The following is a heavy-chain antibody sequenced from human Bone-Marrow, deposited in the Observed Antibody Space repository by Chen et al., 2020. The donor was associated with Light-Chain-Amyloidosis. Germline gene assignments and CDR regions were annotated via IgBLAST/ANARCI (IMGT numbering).Heavy chain of an antibody. CDR2: FDPEDGET. CDR1: GSTLTELS. D-gene: IGHD3-22*01. CDR3: ATGRYYYDSSGYYYDYYYMDV. Sequence: QDQMAQSGAEVKKPGASVKVPCKVSGSTLTELSMHWVRQTTGKGLEWMGGFDPEDGETIYAQKFQGRVTMTEDTSTDTAYMELSSLRSEDTAVYYCATGRYYYDSSGYYYDYYYMDVWGKGTTVTVSS. V-gene: IGHV1-24*01. J-gene: IGHJ6*03.